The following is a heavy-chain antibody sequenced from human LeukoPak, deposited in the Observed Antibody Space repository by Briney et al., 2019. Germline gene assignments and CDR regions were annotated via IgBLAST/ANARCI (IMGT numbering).Heavy chain of an antibody. Sequence: ASVKVSCKASGYTFTSYGISWVRQAPGQGLEWMGWISAYNGNTNYAQKLQGRVTMTTDTSTSTACMELRSLRSDDTAVYYCARVSPKNDGVFDIWGQGTMVTVSS. V-gene: IGHV1-18*01. J-gene: IGHJ3*02. D-gene: IGHD1-1*01. CDR3: ARVSPKNDGVFDI. CDR2: ISAYNGNT. CDR1: GYTFTSYG.